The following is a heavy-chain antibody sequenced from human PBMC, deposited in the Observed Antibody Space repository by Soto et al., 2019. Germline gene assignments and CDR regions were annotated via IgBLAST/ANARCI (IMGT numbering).Heavy chain of an antibody. CDR1: GGSISSYY. V-gene: IGHV4-59*08. Sequence: QVQLQESGPGLVKPSETLSLTCTVSGGSISSYYWNWIRQPPGKGLEWIGNIYYSGSTNYNPSRKSRVTISVDTSKNQFSLKVDSVTAADTAMYYCARRGERGWFGLWGQGTMVTVSS. J-gene: IGHJ5*02. CDR2: IYYSGST. CDR3: ARRGERGWFGL. D-gene: IGHD3-16*01.